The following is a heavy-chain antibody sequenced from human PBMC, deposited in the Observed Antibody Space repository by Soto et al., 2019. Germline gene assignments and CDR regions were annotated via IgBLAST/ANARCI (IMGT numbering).Heavy chain of an antibody. CDR2: VSYDGSNK. Sequence: GGSLRLSCATSGFTFSDFAMNWVRQAPDKGLEWVAIVSYDGSNKYYADSVKGRFTISRDNSKNTLYLQMNSLRAEDTAVYYCARGIRWDLLNGEDYYYGMDVCGQLTTVTVSS. J-gene: IGHJ6*02. CDR1: GFTFSDFA. D-gene: IGHD3-10*01. V-gene: IGHV3-30*19. CDR3: ARGIRWDLLNGEDYYYGMDV.